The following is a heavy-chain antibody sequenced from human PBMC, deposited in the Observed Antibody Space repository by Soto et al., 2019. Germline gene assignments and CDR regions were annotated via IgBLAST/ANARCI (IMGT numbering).Heavy chain of an antibody. CDR2: ISTNGVGT. V-gene: IGHV3-64*01. CDR3: ARRARQDFYYMDV. Sequence: GGSQRLCKAASRFKISCYACEWIRQATEKGLDYDSGISTNGVGTYYANSMQGRFTNSRDNSKNTVYLQMGSLRPEDMAVYYCARRARQDFYYMDVWGKGTTVTVSS. CDR1: RFKISCYA. D-gene: IGHD6-6*01. J-gene: IGHJ6*03.